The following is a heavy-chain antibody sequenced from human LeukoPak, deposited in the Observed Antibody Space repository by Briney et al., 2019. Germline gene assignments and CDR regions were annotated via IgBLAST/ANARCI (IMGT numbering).Heavy chain of an antibody. Sequence: SETLSLTCTVSGASMSGLSWSWIRQAPGKGLEWIGFVQPGGSTNYNPSLQSRVTISLDTSKNQFSLTLKSVTAADTAVYFCAREKWELLGEFSYYFDLWGKGTTVTVSS. V-gene: IGHV4-59*11. CDR2: VQPGGST. CDR3: AREKWELLGEFSYYFDL. J-gene: IGHJ6*03. CDR1: GASMSGLS. D-gene: IGHD1-7*01.